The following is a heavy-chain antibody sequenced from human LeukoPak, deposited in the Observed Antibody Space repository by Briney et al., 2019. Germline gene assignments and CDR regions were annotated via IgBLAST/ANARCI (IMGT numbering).Heavy chain of an antibody. CDR1: GGTFSSYA. CDR3: AKNPNDSSGYYPPWFDP. Sequence: ASVKVSCKASGGTFSSYAISWVRQAPGQGLEWMGGIIPIFGTANYAQKFQGRVTITADESTSTAYMELSSLRSEDTAVYYCAKNPNDSSGYYPPWFDPWGQGTLVTVSS. J-gene: IGHJ5*02. CDR2: IIPIFGTA. V-gene: IGHV1-69*13. D-gene: IGHD3-22*01.